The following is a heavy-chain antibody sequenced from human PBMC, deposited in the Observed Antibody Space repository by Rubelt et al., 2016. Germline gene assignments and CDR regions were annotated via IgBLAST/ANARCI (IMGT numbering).Heavy chain of an antibody. D-gene: IGHD2-21*01. CDR2: ISYGGNT. CDR3: AGHYGDCDTIRCHYCFDP. CDR1: GGSISDNYYY. Sequence: QLQLQESGPGLVKPSETLSLTCTVSGGSISDNYYYWGWIRQPPGKELEWIGSISYGGNTYYKPSLKSRVTMSVDTSTNTFSLKLTLGTAEEMAVEYCAGHYGDCDTIRCHYCFDPWGQGTLVTVSS. V-gene: IGHV4-39*01. J-gene: IGHJ5*02.